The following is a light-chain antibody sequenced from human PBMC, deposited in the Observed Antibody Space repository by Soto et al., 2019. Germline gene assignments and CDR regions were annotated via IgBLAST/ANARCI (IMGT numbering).Light chain of an antibody. CDR1: SSNIGNNY. CDR2: DNN. CDR3: GSWDNTLTGGI. V-gene: IGLV1-51*01. J-gene: IGLJ2*01. Sequence: QSVLTQPPSVSAAPGQKVTISCSGASSNIGNNYVSWYQQLPGMAPKLLIYDNNKRPSRIPDRFSGSKSGTSATLAITGLQTGDEADYYCGSWDNTLTGGIFGGGTQLTVL.